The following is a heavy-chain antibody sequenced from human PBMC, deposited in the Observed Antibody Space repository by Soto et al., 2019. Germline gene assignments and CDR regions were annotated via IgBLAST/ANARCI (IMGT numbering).Heavy chain of an antibody. CDR2: INHSGST. CDR1: GGSFSGYY. CDR3: ARGRPRASYRLGGSDY. D-gene: IGHD1-26*01. J-gene: IGHJ4*02. Sequence: SETLSLTCAVYGGSFSGYYWSWIRQPPGKGLEWIGEINHSGSTNYNPSLKSRVTISVDTSKSQFSLKLSSVTAADTAVYSCARGRPRASYRLGGSDYWGQGTLVAVSS. V-gene: IGHV4-34*01.